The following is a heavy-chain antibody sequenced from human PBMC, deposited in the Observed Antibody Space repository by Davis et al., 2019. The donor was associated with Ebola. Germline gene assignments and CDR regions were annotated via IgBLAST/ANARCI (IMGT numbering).Heavy chain of an antibody. V-gene: IGHV4-30-4*02. CDR1: GGSISSGDYY. J-gene: IGHJ4*02. CDR2: IYYSGST. D-gene: IGHD4-23*01. CDR3: ARHFGGGGNSGSIGHYFDY. Sequence: SETLSLTCTVSGGSISSGDYYWSWIRQPPGKGLEWIGYIYYSGSTYYNPSLKSRVTISVDTSKNQFSLKLNSVTAADTALYYCARHFGGGGNSGSIGHYFDYWGQGTLVTVSA.